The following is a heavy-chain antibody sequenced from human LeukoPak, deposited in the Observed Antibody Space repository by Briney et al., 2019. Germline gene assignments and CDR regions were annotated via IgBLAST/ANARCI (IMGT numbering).Heavy chain of an antibody. J-gene: IGHJ4*02. CDR2: ISGSGGST. V-gene: IGHV3-23*01. Sequence: PGGSLRLSCTASGFRFSNYAMSWVRQAPGKGLEWVSAISGSGGSTYYADPVKGRFTISRDNSKNTLYLQMNSLRAEDTAVYYCAKGGWFGELFTYFDYWGQGTLVTVSS. CDR3: AKGGWFGELFTYFDY. CDR1: GFRFSNYA. D-gene: IGHD3-10*01.